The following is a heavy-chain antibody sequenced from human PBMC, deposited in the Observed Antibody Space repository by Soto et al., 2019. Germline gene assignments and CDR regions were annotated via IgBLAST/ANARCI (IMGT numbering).Heavy chain of an antibody. D-gene: IGHD6-19*01. CDR1: VVSFDDYA. J-gene: IGHJ4*02. V-gene: IGHV3-9*01. Sequence: PGRSLRLSCAASVVSFDDYAMHCVRQSPGKCLEWVSGISWNSGSIGYADSVKGRFTISRDNAKNSLYLQMNSLRAEDTALYYCAKDIKGSIAVPRAPKSSDYWGQGTSETGSS. CDR2: ISWNSGSI. CDR3: AKDIKGSIAVPRAPKSSDY.